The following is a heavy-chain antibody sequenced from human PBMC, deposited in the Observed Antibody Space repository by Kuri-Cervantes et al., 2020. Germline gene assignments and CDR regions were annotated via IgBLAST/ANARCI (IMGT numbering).Heavy chain of an antibody. CDR1: GYTFNSFD. V-gene: IGHV1-8*01. D-gene: IGHD5-18*01. Sequence: ASVKVSCKASGYTFNSFDINWVRQATGQGLEYLGWMNADDGHTGYAQKFQGRVTMTRDTSTNTAFMELSSLTSEDTAVYYCARARIQLRASDYWGQGTLVTVSS. J-gene: IGHJ4*02. CDR2: MNADDGHT. CDR3: ARARIQLRASDY.